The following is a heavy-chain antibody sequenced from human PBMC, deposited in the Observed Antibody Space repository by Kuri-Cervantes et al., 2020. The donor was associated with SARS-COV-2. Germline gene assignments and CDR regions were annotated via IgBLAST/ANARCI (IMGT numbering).Heavy chain of an antibody. CDR1: GFTFSSYA. D-gene: IGHD3-10*01. Sequence: GGSLRLSCSAPGFTFSSYAMHWVRQAPGKGLEYVSAISSNGGSTYYADSVKGRFTISRDNSKNTLYLQMSSLRAEDTAVYYCVKDRSGSGSYYYYFDYWGQGTLVTVSS. V-gene: IGHV3-64D*08. CDR2: ISSNGGST. CDR3: VKDRSGSGSYYYYFDY. J-gene: IGHJ4*02.